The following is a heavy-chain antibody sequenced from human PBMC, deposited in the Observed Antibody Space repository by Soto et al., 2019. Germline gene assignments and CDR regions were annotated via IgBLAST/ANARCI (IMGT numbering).Heavy chain of an antibody. Sequence: SVKVSFKTSCYTFSNYGITWVRQAPGQPLEWLGWISLYSDGTNYAQKFQGRVSMTTDTSTTTAYMELRSLRSDDTAVYYCARVVPGAEAWFGPWGQGTLVTVS. CDR1: CYTFSNYG. J-gene: IGHJ5*02. CDR2: ISLYSDGT. D-gene: IGHD2-2*01. CDR3: ARVVPGAEAWFGP. V-gene: IGHV1-18*01.